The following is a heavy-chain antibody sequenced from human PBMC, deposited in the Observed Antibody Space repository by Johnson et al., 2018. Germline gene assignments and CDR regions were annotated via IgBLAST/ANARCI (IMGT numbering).Heavy chain of an antibody. CDR1: GFTFDDYA. CDR2: ISWNSGIR. D-gene: IGHD5-18*01. V-gene: IGHV3-9*01. Sequence: VQLVESGGGLVQPGWSLRLSCVASGFTFDDYAMHWVRQAPGKGLEWVAGISWNSGIRAYADSMNGLFTISRDNAKNSLYLQMNSLRVEYTALYYCIKGGTWIQDVLDIWGQGTMVTVSS. CDR3: IKGGTWIQDVLDI. J-gene: IGHJ3*02.